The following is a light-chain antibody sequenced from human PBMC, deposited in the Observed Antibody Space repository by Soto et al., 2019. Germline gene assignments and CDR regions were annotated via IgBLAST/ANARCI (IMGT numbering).Light chain of an antibody. CDR2: GAF. CDR3: QQYRNSPIT. CDR1: QSVSSY. J-gene: IGKJ5*01. V-gene: IGKV3-20*01. Sequence: EIVLTQSPATLSLSPGERATLFCRASQSVSSYLAWYQQKPGQAPRLLIYGAFSRATGIPDRFSGSGSGTDFTLTISRLEPEDFAVYYCQQYRNSPITFGQGTRLEIK.